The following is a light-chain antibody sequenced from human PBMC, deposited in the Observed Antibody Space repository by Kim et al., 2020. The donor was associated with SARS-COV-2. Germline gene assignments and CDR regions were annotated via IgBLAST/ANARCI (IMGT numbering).Light chain of an antibody. V-gene: IGLV2-14*03. Sequence: GQSITISCTGTSSDVGGYNYVSWYQQHPGKAPKLMIYDVTNRPSGVSNRFSGSKSGNTASLTISGLQAEDEADYYCSSYTSSSTYVFGTGTKVTV. CDR1: SSDVGGYNY. J-gene: IGLJ1*01. CDR3: SSYTSSSTYV. CDR2: DVT.